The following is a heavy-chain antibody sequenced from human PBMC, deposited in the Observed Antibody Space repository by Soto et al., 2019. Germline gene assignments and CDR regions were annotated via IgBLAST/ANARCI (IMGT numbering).Heavy chain of an antibody. D-gene: IGHD2-15*01. J-gene: IGHJ4*01. CDR3: ARHPPGYCSGGSCYSPYYFDY. CDR2: IYYSGST. V-gene: IGHV4-59*08. CDR1: DGSSSSFY. Sequence: SDTCSVADGSSSSFYWSYIRKNPGKGLEWIGYIYYSGSTNYNPSLKSRVTISVDTSKNQFSLKLSSVTAADTAVYYCARHPPGYCSGGSCYSPYYFDYWGHGTLVTVSS.